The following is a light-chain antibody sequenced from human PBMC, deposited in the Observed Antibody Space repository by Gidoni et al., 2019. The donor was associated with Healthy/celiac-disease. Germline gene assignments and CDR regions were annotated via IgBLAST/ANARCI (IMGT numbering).Light chain of an antibody. Sequence: EMVLPQSPATLSLSPGERTTLSCRVSQTVSSYLAWYQQKPGQAPRLLIYDASNRATGSPARFSGSGSGTDFTLTISSLEPEDFAVYYCQQRSNWPPMYTFGQGTKLEIK. CDR2: DAS. CDR1: QTVSSY. CDR3: QQRSNWPPMYT. V-gene: IGKV3-11*01. J-gene: IGKJ2*01.